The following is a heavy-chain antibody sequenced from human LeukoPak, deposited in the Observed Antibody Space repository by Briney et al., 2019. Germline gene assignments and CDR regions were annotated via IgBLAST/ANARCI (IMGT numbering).Heavy chain of an antibody. J-gene: IGHJ6*02. CDR1: GGSISSYY. Sequence: SETLSLTCTASGGSISSYYWSWIRQPPGKGLEWIGYIYYSGSTNYNPSLKSRVTISVDTSKNQFSLKLSSVTAADTAVYYCARVRGYCSSTSCKYYYGMDVWGQGTTVTVSS. CDR3: ARVRGYCSSTSCKYYYGMDV. V-gene: IGHV4-59*08. CDR2: IYYSGST. D-gene: IGHD2-2*01.